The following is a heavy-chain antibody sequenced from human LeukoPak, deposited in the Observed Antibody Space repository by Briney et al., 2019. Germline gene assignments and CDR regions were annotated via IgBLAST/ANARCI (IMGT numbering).Heavy chain of an antibody. CDR1: GGSISSGGYY. V-gene: IGHV4-31*03. D-gene: IGHD1-14*01. CDR3: ARNHGALFDF. CDR2: IYYSGST. Sequence: ASETLSLTCTVSGGSISSGGYYWSWIRQHPGKGLEWIGYIYYSGSTYYNPSLKSRVTISVDTSKNQFSLKLSSVTAADTAVYYCARNHGALFDFWGQGTLVTVSS. J-gene: IGHJ4*02.